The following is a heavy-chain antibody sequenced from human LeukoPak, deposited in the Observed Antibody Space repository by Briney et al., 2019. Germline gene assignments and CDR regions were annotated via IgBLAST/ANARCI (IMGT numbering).Heavy chain of an antibody. D-gene: IGHD6-13*01. Sequence: SGGTLRLSCAASGFTFSSYAMSWVRQAPGKGLEWVSGISGSGDGTYYADSVKGRFTISRDNSKNTLYLQMNSLSVEDTAVYYCAKDASSSWYINTFDIWGQGTMVTVSS. CDR1: GFTFSSYA. CDR2: ISGSGDGT. V-gene: IGHV3-23*01. CDR3: AKDASSSWYINTFDI. J-gene: IGHJ3*02.